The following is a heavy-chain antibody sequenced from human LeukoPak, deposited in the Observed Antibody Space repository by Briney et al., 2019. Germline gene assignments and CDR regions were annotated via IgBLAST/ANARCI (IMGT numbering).Heavy chain of an antibody. V-gene: IGHV4-59*12. D-gene: IGHD6-13*01. CDR3: ANVIAAAGSQYFQH. CDR2: IYYSGST. J-gene: IGHJ1*01. CDR1: GGSISSYY. Sequence: SETLSLTCTVSGGSISSYYWSWIRQPPGKGLEWIGYIYYSGSTNYNPSLKSRVTISVDTSKNQFSLKLSSVTAADTAVYYCANVIAAAGSQYFQHWGQGTLVTVSS.